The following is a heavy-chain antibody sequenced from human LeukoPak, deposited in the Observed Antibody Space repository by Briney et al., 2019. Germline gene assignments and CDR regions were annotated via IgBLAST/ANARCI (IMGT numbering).Heavy chain of an antibody. Sequence: SETLSLTCAVSGGSFSGYYWSSIRQPPGKGLEWIGEINHSGSTKYNPYPTRRVTISSETSKKKISLKQNSLACEANAVYYIARGGIADLDYWGQGTLVTVSS. V-gene: IGHV4-34*01. CDR2: INHSGST. CDR1: GGSFSGYY. CDR3: ARGGIADLDY. J-gene: IGHJ4*02. D-gene: IGHD6-13*01.